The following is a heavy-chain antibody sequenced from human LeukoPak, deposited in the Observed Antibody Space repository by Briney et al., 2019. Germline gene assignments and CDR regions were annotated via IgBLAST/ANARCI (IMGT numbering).Heavy chain of an antibody. CDR2: ISGSGGRT. V-gene: IGHV3-23*01. CDR1: GFTFSSYA. Sequence: PGGSLRLSCAASGFTFSSYAMSWVRQAPGKGLEWVSDISGSGGRTYYADSVKGRFTISRDTSKNTLYLQMNSLRAEDTAVYYCAKAPTSYYNYVDVWGKGTTVTVSS. J-gene: IGHJ6*03. CDR3: AKAPTSYYNYVDV.